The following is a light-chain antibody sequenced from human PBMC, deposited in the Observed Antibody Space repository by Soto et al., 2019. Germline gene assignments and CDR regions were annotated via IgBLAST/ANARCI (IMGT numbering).Light chain of an antibody. CDR1: QGISNY. Sequence: DIQMTQSPSSLSASVGDRVTITCRASQGISNYFAWYQQKAGKGPNLLIYAASTLQSGVPSRFSGRGSGTDFTLTISSLQPEDVATYYCQSYNTAPWTFGQGTKVEIK. CDR2: AAS. CDR3: QSYNTAPWT. J-gene: IGKJ1*01. V-gene: IGKV1-27*01.